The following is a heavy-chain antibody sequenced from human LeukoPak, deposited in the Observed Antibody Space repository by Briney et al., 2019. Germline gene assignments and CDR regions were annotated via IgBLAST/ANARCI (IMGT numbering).Heavy chain of an antibody. CDR3: ARDRYSGGYGGKFAFDI. J-gene: IGHJ3*02. D-gene: IGHD1-26*01. CDR1: GFTFGNYW. Sequence: GGSLRLSCAGSGFTFGNYWMNWVRQAPGKGLEWVANIKQDGNEKYYVDSVKGRFTISRDNAKNSLYLQMNSLRAEDTAVYYCARDRYSGGYGGKFAFDIWGQGTMVIVSS. CDR2: IKQDGNEK. V-gene: IGHV3-7*01.